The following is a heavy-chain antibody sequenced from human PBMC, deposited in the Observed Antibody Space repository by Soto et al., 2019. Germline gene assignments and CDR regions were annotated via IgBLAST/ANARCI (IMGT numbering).Heavy chain of an antibody. CDR3: ARGPAYIDGWRTFDV. CDR2: IHYGGGT. J-gene: IGHJ3*01. CDR1: EGKMIDHD. V-gene: IGHV4-59*11. D-gene: IGHD6-19*01. Sequence: VSEGKMIDHDGSWIMQKQGKGLEWIGFIHYGGGTVYNPALKSRVTMSVDTSKSQFSLWLSSVTAADTAVYFCARGPAYIDGWRTFDV.